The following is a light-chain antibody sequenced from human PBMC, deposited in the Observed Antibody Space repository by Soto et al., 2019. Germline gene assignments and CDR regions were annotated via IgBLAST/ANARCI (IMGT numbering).Light chain of an antibody. CDR3: SSYAGTNVI. CDR2: DVT. CDR1: SSDVGKYNL. J-gene: IGLJ2*01. V-gene: IGLV2-14*02. Sequence: QSALTQPASVSGSPGQSITISCTGTSSDVGKYNLVSWYQHHPGKAPKLILYDVTQWPSGASNRFSGSKSGNTASLTVSGLQAEDEANYYCSSYAGTNVIFGGGTKLTVL.